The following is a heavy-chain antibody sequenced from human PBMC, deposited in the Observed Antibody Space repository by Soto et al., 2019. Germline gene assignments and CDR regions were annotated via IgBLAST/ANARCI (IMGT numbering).Heavy chain of an antibody. CDR1: SGSITSSNW. J-gene: IGHJ4*02. CDR2: VAQCGYT. Sequence: QVQLQESGPGLVKPSESLSLTCTVSSGSITSSNWWSWVRQSPGKGLQWIGEVAQCGYTNCIPSLKSRLTISLDKSRNRFSLRLTSVTAADTALYYCARNRYAGYDFDYWGQGTLAPVSS. CDR3: ARNRYAGYDFDY. V-gene: IGHV4-4*02. D-gene: IGHD5-12*01.